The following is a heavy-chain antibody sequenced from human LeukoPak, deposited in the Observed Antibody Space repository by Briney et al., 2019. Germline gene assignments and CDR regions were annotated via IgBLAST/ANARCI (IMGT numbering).Heavy chain of an antibody. D-gene: IGHD3-10*01. Sequence: PSETLSLTCAVSGGSISSSNWWSWVRQPPGKGLEWIGEIYHSGSTNYNPSLKSRVTISVDKSKNQFSLKLSSLTAADTAVYYCARDFFNYYGSGSYSIHGMDVWGQGITVIVSS. CDR1: GGSISSSNW. V-gene: IGHV4-4*02. CDR3: ARDFFNYYGSGSYSIHGMDV. J-gene: IGHJ6*02. CDR2: IYHSGST.